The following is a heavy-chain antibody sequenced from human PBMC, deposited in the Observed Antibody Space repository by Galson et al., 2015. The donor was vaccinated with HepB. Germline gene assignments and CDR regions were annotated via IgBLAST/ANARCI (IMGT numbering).Heavy chain of an antibody. CDR2: INPSGGST. V-gene: IGHV1-46*01. D-gene: IGHD6-13*01. CDR3: AREYSSSWYYFDY. J-gene: IGHJ4*02. Sequence: SVTVSCKASGSTFTSYYMHWVRQAPGQGLEWMGIINPSGGSTSYAQKFQGRVTMTRDTSTSTVYMELSSLRSEDTAVYYCAREYSSSWYYFDYWGQGTLVTVSS. CDR1: GSTFTSYY.